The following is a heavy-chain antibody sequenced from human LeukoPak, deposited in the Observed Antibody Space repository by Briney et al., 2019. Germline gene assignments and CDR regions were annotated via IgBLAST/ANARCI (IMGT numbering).Heavy chain of an antibody. D-gene: IGHD3-10*01. V-gene: IGHV3-30*01. CDR1: GFHFRTYA. J-gene: IGHJ4*02. CDR2: ISYDATTE. CDR3: ARGYYLDLGSFDY. Sequence: GALRLSCAASGFHFRTYAMHWVRQAPGKGLEWVSIISYDATTEYYADSVKGRFSVSRDNSENTLFLQMNSLRPEDTAVYFCARGYYLDLGSFDYWGRGALVTVSS.